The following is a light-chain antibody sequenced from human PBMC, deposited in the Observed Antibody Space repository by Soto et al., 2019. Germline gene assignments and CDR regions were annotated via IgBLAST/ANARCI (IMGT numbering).Light chain of an antibody. CDR1: SGDVGGYNY. CDR2: EVN. V-gene: IGLV2-8*01. J-gene: IGLJ1*01. Sequence: QSALTQPPSASGSPGQSVTISCTGTSGDVGGYNYVSWYQQHPGKAPKLVIFEVNKRPSGVPDRFSGSKSGNTASLTVSGLQTEDEADYYCNSYAGSNSFVFGIGTKVTVL. CDR3: NSYAGSNSFV.